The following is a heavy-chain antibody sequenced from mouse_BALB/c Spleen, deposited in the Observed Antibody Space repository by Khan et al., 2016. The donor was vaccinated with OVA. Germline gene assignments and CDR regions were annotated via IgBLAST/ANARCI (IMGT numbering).Heavy chain of an antibody. CDR1: GYTFTNYW. Sequence: VELVESGGEVIRPGTSVKISCKASGYTFTNYWLGWVRQRPGRGLEWIGDIYPGGYFTNYNEQFKGKATLTVDTSSSTANMQLTSLTSEDSAVYFCARWATWYFDVWGAGTTVTVSS. CDR2: IYPGGYFT. J-gene: IGHJ1*01. CDR3: ARWATWYFDV. D-gene: IGHD3-1*01. V-gene: IGHV1-63*02.